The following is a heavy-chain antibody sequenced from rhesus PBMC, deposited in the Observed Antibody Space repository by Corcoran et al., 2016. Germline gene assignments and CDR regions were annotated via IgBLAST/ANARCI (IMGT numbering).Heavy chain of an antibody. Sequence: EVQLVQSGAEVTKPGASVKISCKASGYTFTDPYLNWVRQAPGKGLEWMGRVDPEEGEADYAQKFQDRVTITADMSTDTAYMELSSLRSEDTAVYYCARFGSAGYYFDYWGQGVLVTVSS. CDR1: GYTFTDPY. V-gene: IGHV1-111*02. CDR2: VDPEEGEA. D-gene: IGHD4-29*01. J-gene: IGHJ4*01. CDR3: ARFGSAGYYFDY.